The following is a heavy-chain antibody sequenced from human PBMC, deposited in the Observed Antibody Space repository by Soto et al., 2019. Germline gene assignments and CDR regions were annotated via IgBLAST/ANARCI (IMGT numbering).Heavy chain of an antibody. Sequence: EVQLLESGGGLVQPGGSLRLSCGGSGFTFYNYAMSWVRQAPGKGLEWVSGISANGATTYYADSVKGRFTISRDNSKNTVFLQMNSLRAEDTAVYYCAKDLGYSYGGFFDYWGQGTLVTVSS. J-gene: IGHJ4*02. CDR3: AKDLGYSYGGFFDY. CDR2: ISANGATT. CDR1: GFTFYNYA. V-gene: IGHV3-23*01. D-gene: IGHD5-18*01.